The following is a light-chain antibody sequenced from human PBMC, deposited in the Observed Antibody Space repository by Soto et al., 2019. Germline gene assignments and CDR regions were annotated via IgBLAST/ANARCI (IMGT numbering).Light chain of an antibody. J-gene: IGKJ1*01. V-gene: IGKV1-5*01. Sequence: DIQMTQSPSTLSASVGASATITCRASQTISSWLAWYQQKPGKAPKLLIYDASSLESGVPSRFSGSGSATEFTLTISSLQPDDFATYYCQQYNNYWTFGQGTKVDIK. CDR2: DAS. CDR1: QTISSW. CDR3: QQYNNYWT.